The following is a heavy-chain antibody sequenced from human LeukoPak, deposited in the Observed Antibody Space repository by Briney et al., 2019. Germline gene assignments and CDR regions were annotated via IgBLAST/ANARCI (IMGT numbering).Heavy chain of an antibody. CDR2: IKQVGREK. D-gene: IGHD6-13*01. Sequence: PRGSLRLSCAASEFTFSSYWRSWVRQAPGKGLEWVANIKQVGREKYNVDSVKGRFTLSRDNAKNSLYLQMNSLRVEDTAVYYCATSQRTRSRYGNVFDIWGQGTMVTVSS. CDR1: EFTFSSYW. V-gene: IGHV3-7*01. J-gene: IGHJ3*02. CDR3: ATSQRTRSRYGNVFDI.